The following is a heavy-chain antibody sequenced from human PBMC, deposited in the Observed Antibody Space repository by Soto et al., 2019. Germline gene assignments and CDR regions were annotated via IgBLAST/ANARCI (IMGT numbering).Heavy chain of an antibody. V-gene: IGHV3-74*01. Sequence: PGGSLRLSCETSGFIFSMYWMHWVRQVPGKGPQWVARITDDGSTTYYAASVEGRFTIPRDNAKNALYLQMTSLRADDTAVYYCTRGPRPTSIGTGAFWGQGTLVTVSS. J-gene: IGHJ4*02. CDR1: GFIFSMYW. CDR3: TRGPRPTSIGTGAF. CDR2: ITDDGSTT. D-gene: IGHD3-10*01.